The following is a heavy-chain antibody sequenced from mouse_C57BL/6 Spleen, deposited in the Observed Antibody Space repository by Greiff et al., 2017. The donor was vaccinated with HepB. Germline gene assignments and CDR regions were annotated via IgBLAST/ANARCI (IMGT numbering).Heavy chain of an antibody. CDR1: GYTFTDYY. V-gene: IGHV1-19*01. D-gene: IGHD1-1*01. J-gene: IGHJ2*01. Sequence: EVQLQQSGPVLVKPGASVKMSCKASGYTFTDYYMNWVKQSHGKSLEWIGVINPYNGGTSYNQKFKGKATLTVDKSSSTAYMELNSLTSEDSAVYYCARLSYGSPFDYWGQGTTLTVSS. CDR3: ARLSYGSPFDY. CDR2: INPYNGGT.